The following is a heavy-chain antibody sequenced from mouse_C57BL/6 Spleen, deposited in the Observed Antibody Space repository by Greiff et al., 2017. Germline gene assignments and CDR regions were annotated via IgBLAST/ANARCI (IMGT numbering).Heavy chain of an antibody. D-gene: IGHD2-5*01. CDR3: ARSNYSYAVDD. V-gene: IGHV5-17*01. Sequence: DVKLVESGGGLVKPGGSLKLSCAASGFTFSDYGMHWVRQAPEKGLEWVAYISSGSSTIYDADTVKGRFTISSDNAKNTLYLQRTSLRSEDTAMYYWARSNYSYAVDDWGQGTSVTVS. CDR2: ISSGSSTI. CDR1: GFTFSDYG. J-gene: IGHJ4*01.